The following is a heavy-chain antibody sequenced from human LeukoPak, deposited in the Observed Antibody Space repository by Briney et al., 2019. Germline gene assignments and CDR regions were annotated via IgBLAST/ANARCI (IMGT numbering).Heavy chain of an antibody. CDR2: IKQDGSEK. J-gene: IGHJ4*02. Sequence: GGSLRLSCAASRFTLSSYWMSWVRQAPGKGLEWVANIKQDGSEKYYVDSVKGRFIISRDNAKNSLFLQMNSLRAEDTAVYYCVRDQGGAVSYWGQGTLVTVSS. D-gene: IGHD3-16*01. CDR1: RFTLSSYW. V-gene: IGHV3-7*01. CDR3: VRDQGGAVSY.